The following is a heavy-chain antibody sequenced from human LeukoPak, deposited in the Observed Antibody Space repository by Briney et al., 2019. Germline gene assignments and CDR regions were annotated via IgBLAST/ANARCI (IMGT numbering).Heavy chain of an antibody. V-gene: IGHV3-53*04. CDR3: ARGRTYDSSGYYWDY. D-gene: IGHD3-22*01. CDR2: IYSGGST. Sequence: GGSLRLSCAASGFTVSSNYMSWVRQAPGKGLEGVSVIYSGGSTYYADSVKGRFTISRHNSKNTLYLQMNSLRAEDTAVYYCARGRTYDSSGYYWDYWGQGTLVTVSS. J-gene: IGHJ4*02. CDR1: GFTVSSNY.